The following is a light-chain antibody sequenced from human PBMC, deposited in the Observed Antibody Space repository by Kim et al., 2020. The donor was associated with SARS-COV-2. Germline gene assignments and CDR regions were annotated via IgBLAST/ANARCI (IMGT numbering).Light chain of an antibody. Sequence: GKTVTSSCTRSSGSIASNYVQWYQQRPGSAPPTVIYEDNQRPSGVPDRFSGSIDSSSNSASLTISGLKTEDEADYYCQSYDSSNVVFGGGTQLTVL. CDR3: QSYDSSNVV. CDR1: SGSIASNY. CDR2: EDN. J-gene: IGLJ2*01. V-gene: IGLV6-57*03.